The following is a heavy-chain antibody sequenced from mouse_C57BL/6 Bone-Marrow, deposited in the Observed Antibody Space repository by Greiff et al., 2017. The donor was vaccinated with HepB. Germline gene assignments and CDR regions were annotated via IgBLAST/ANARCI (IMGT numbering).Heavy chain of an antibody. J-gene: IGHJ1*03. CDR2: ISDGGSYT. Sequence: EVKLMESGGGLVKPGGSLKLSCAASGFTFSSYAMSWVRQTPEKRLEWVATISDGGSYTYYPDNVKGRFTISTDNAKNNLYLQMSHLKSEDTAMYYCARDTSVYYCSSYWYFDVWGTGTTVTVSS. CDR1: GFTFSSYA. D-gene: IGHD1-1*01. V-gene: IGHV5-4*01. CDR3: ARDTSVYYCSSYWYFDV.